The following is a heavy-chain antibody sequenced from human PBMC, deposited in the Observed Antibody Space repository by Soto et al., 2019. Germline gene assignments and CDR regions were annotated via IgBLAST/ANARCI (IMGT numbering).Heavy chain of an antibody. Sequence: QVQLVQSGAEVKKPGSSVKVSCKASGGTFSSYTISWVRQAPGQGLEWMGRIIPILGIANYAKKFQGRVTITADKYTSTAYMELSSLRSEDTAVYYCARERGLVPIGYWGQGTLITVSS. CDR2: IIPILGIA. CDR3: ARERGLVPIGY. V-gene: IGHV1-69*08. D-gene: IGHD3-10*01. CDR1: GGTFSSYT. J-gene: IGHJ4*02.